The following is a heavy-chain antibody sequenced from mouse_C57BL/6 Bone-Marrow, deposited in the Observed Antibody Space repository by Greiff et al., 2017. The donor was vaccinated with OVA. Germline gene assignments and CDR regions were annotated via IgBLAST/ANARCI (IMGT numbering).Heavy chain of an antibody. CDR1: GYTFTDYN. V-gene: IGHV1-22*01. Sequence: VQLQQSGPELVTPGASVKMSCKASGYTFTDYNMHWVKQSHGKSLEWIGYINPNNGGTSYNQKFKGKTTLTVNKSSSTAYMELRSLTSEDSAVYYCAKLGGFAYWGQGAMVTVSA. D-gene: IGHD3-1*01. CDR3: AKLGGFAY. CDR2: INPNNGGT. J-gene: IGHJ3*01.